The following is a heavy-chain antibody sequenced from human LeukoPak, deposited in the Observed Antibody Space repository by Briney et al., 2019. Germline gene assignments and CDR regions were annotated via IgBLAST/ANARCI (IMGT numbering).Heavy chain of an antibody. Sequence: SETLSLTCAVYGGSFSGHYWSWIRQPPGKGLEWIGEINHSGSTNYNPSLKSRVTISVDTSKNQFSLKLSSVTAADTAVYYCARQIDGYSHGYYYYYGMDVWGQGTTVTVSS. V-gene: IGHV4-34*01. CDR2: INHSGST. CDR1: GGSFSGHY. J-gene: IGHJ6*02. D-gene: IGHD5-18*01. CDR3: ARQIDGYSHGYYYYYGMDV.